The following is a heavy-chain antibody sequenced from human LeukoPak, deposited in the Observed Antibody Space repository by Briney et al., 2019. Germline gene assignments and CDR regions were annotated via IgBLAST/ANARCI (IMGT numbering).Heavy chain of an antibody. CDR1: GFRFSSYA. Sequence: QPRGSLRLSCAASGFRFSSYAMNWVRQAPGKGLEWVAAISNGGTNKYYADSVKGRFTISRDNSKNTLYLQMNSLRPEDTAVYYCARSSYDSSSWYEVKGWFDPWGQGTLVTVSS. CDR2: ISNGGTNK. CDR3: ARSSYDSSSWYEVKGWFDP. V-gene: IGHV3-30*04. D-gene: IGHD6-13*01. J-gene: IGHJ5*02.